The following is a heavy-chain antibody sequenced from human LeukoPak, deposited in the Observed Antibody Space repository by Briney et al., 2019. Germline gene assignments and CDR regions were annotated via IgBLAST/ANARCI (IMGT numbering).Heavy chain of an antibody. CDR1: GFTFSSYA. CDR2: ISGSDGST. D-gene: IGHD3-10*01. Sequence: SGGSLRLSCAAPGFTFSSYAMSWVRQAPGKGLEWVSAISGSDGSTYYADSVKGRFTISRDNSKNTLYLQMNSLRAEDTAVYYCARDTVGTMVRGVIIYYGMDVWGQGTTVTVSS. V-gene: IGHV3-23*01. CDR3: ARDTVGTMVRGVIIYYGMDV. J-gene: IGHJ6*02.